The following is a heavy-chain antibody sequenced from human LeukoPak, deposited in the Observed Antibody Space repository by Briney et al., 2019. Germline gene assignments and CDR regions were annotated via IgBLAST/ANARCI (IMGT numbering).Heavy chain of an antibody. D-gene: IGHD3-22*01. CDR2: ISSSGCLA. Sequence: GGTLRLPCGASGFPFSSYSMSWVRQPPGKGLEWVSRISSSGCLAYYADIVKGRFTMSSDNSENPLILQMNRLRADDTALYYCAKAGSSGYRYYFDYWGQGILVTVSS. CDR3: AKAGSSGYRYYFDY. J-gene: IGHJ4*02. V-gene: IGHV3-23*01. CDR1: GFPFSSYS.